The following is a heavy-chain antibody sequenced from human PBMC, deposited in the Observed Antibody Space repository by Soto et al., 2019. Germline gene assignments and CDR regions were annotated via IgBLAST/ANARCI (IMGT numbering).Heavy chain of an antibody. Sequence: SQTLSLTCGISGDSVSSNSAAWHWLRQSPSRGLEWLGRTYYRSKWYNDYAVVVESRITINPDTPKNHFSLQLNFVTPEDTAVYFCARGEQYSGRIFDYWGQGTLVTVAS. CDR3: ARGEQYSGRIFDY. J-gene: IGHJ4*02. D-gene: IGHD1-26*01. V-gene: IGHV6-1*01. CDR2: TYYRSKWYN. CDR1: GDSVSSNSAA.